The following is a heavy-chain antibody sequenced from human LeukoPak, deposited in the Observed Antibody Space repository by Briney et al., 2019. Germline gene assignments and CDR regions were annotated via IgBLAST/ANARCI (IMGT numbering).Heavy chain of an antibody. D-gene: IGHD5-12*01. CDR3: AKCGNSGCHLIDY. Sequence: GGSLRLSCAASGFPFNNAWMNWVRQAPGKGLEWVSVISYDGSSKYYADSVKGRFTISRDNSKSTLYLQMDSLRAEDTAVCYCAKCGNSGCHLIDYWGQGTLVTVSS. CDR2: ISYDGSSK. V-gene: IGHV3-30*18. J-gene: IGHJ4*02. CDR1: GFPFNNAW.